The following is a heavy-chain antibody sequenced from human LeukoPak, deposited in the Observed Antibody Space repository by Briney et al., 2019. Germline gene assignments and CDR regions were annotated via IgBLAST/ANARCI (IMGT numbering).Heavy chain of an antibody. D-gene: IGHD3-22*01. J-gene: IGHJ3*02. CDR3: ARGPYSYDSSGAFDI. V-gene: IGHV4-61*02. CDR2: ISRSGST. Sequence: SQTLSLTCTVSGDSISSGDYYWSWVRQPAGRGLEWIVRISRSGSTNYNPSLKSRVTISVDTSKNQFSLKLSSVTAADTAVYFCARGPYSYDSSGAFDIWGQGTMVTVSS. CDR1: GDSISSGDYY.